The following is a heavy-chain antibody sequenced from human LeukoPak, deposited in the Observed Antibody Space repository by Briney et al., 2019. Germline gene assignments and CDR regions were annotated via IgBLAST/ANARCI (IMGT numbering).Heavy chain of an antibody. CDR3: ARGNYGDDSYYFDY. V-gene: IGHV3-53*01. CDR2: IYTDGRT. D-gene: IGHD4-17*01. J-gene: IGHJ4*02. Sequence: GGSLRLSCAASRLTVSSNFMSWVRQAPGKGLECVSVIYTDGRTFYAGSVKGRFTIPRDSSKNTVYLQMNSLRVEDTAVYYCARGNYGDDSYYFDYWGRGALVPVSS. CDR1: RLTVSSNF.